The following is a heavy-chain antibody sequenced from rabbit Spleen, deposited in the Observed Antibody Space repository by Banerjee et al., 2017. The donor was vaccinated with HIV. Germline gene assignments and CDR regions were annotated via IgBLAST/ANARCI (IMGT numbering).Heavy chain of an antibody. Sequence: QALEEAGGGRVKPGASLIHPCTAAAGSFSSNYYMCWVRQAPGKGLEWIACIYVGSGSTYYATWAKGRFTISKATATTVALQMTSRPAADTAAYYCARDYIGSAWQFGLWGQGTLVTVS. CDR3: ARDYIGSAWQFGL. J-gene: IGHJ4*01. CDR1: AGSFSSNYY. CDR2: IYVGSGST. D-gene: IGHD4-2*01. V-gene: IGHV1S40*01.